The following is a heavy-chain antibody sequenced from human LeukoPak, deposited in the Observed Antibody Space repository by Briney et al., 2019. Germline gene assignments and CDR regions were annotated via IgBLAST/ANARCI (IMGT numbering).Heavy chain of an antibody. J-gene: IGHJ6*02. Sequence: ASVKVSCKASGYTFTRDAMNWMRQAPGQGLEWVGWINTKTGNPTYGQGFTGRFVFSLDTPVSTAYLQINSLRSEDTAVYYCARGGGGGIVWGQGTTVTVSS. CDR1: GYTFTRDA. D-gene: IGHD2-21*01. CDR3: ARGGGGGIV. V-gene: IGHV7-4-1*02. CDR2: INTKTGNP.